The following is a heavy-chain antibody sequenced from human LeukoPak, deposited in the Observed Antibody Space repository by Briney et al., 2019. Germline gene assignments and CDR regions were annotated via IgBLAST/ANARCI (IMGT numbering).Heavy chain of an antibody. Sequence: VGSLRLSCAASGFTFSSYSMNWVRQAPGKGLEWVSYISSSSSTIYYADSVKGRFTISRDDAKNSLYLQMNSLRAEDTAVYYCARGDYGDYRNWFDPWGQGTLVTVSS. CDR3: ARGDYGDYRNWFDP. CDR2: ISSSSSTI. J-gene: IGHJ5*02. V-gene: IGHV3-48*01. D-gene: IGHD4-17*01. CDR1: GFTFSSYS.